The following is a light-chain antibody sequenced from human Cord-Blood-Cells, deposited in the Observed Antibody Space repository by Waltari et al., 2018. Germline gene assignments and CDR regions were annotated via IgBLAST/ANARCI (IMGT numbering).Light chain of an antibody. J-gene: IGLJ3*02. Sequence: QSALTQPPSASGSPGQSVTISCTGTSSDVGGYNYVSWYQQHPGKAPKPMIYEVSKPPSGVPDRFSGSKSGNTASLTVSGLQAEDEADYYCSSYAGSNNLRVFGGGTKLTVL. CDR1: SSDVGGYNY. V-gene: IGLV2-8*01. CDR2: EVS. CDR3: SSYAGSNNLRV.